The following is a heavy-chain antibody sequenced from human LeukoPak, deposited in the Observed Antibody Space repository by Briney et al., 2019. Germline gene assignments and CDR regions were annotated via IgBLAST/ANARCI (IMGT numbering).Heavy chain of an antibody. D-gene: IGHD3-10*02. J-gene: IGHJ4*02. Sequence: GSLRLSCATSGFNFDRYTIHWVRQAPGKGLEWVSLAGWAGGTTFYSDSVRGRFTISRDSGRKSVYLQMNSLTTDDTAFYFCAKELDTMFFDYWGQGALVTVSS. CDR2: AGWAGGTT. V-gene: IGHV3-43*01. CDR1: GFNFDRYT. CDR3: AKELDTMFFDY.